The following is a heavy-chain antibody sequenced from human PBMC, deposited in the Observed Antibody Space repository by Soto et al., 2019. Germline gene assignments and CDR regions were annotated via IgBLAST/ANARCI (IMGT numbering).Heavy chain of an antibody. CDR3: ACSGLRFLEWLSNNWFDP. Sequence: ASVKVSCKASGGTFSSYAISWVRQAPGQGLEWMGGIIPIFGTANYAQKFQGRVTITADESTSTAYMELSSLRSEDTAVYYCACSGLRFLEWLSNNWFDPWGQGTLVTVSS. D-gene: IGHD3-3*01. J-gene: IGHJ5*02. CDR1: GGTFSSYA. CDR2: IIPIFGTA. V-gene: IGHV1-69*13.